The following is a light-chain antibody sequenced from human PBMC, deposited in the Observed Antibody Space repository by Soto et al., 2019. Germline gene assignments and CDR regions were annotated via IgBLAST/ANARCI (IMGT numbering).Light chain of an antibody. CDR2: GAS. CDR1: PSVSSNY. V-gene: IGKV3-20*01. J-gene: IGKJ1*01. Sequence: VVSKSPGPLTLSLAARATLSCRASPSVSSNYLAWYQPKTGQATRLLLYGASSRATGNPERCSGSGSGTDFTLTIRKLEPEDFAVYYCQQYDSSYPWTFGQGTKVDIK. CDR3: QQYDSSYPWT.